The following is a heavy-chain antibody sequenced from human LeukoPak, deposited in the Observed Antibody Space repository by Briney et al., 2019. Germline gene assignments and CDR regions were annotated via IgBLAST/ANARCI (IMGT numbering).Heavy chain of an antibody. CDR3: ARDSGLGPTWHPFDH. CDR2: INPKSGGT. D-gene: IGHD1-26*01. CDR1: GYNFTDYY. V-gene: IGHV1-2*02. J-gene: IGHJ4*02. Sequence: ASVTVSCTASGYNFTDYYTHWVRQAPGQGLEWMGWINPKSGGTNYAQKFRGRVTMTRDTSISTAYMELSGLRSDDTAVYYCARDSGLGPTWHPFDHWGQGTPVTVSS.